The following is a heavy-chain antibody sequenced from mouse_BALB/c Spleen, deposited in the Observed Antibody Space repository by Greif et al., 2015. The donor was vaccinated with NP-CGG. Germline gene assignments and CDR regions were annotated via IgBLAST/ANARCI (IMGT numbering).Heavy chain of an antibody. CDR1: GFTFSSYG. J-gene: IGHJ4*01. V-gene: IGHV5-6*01. CDR3: ARHPLATTGGAMDY. Sequence: EVKLVESGGDLVKPGGSLKLSCAASGFTFSSYGMSWVRQTPDKRLEWVATISSGGSYTYYPDSVKGRFTISRDNAKNTLYLQMSSLKSEDTAMYYCARHPLATTGGAMDYWGQGTSVTVSS. CDR2: ISSGGSYT. D-gene: IGHD1-1*01.